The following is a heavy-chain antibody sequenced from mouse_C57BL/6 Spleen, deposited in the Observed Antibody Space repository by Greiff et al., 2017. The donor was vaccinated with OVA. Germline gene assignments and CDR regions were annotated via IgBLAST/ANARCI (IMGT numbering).Heavy chain of an antibody. CDR2: INPNYGTT. J-gene: IGHJ2*01. V-gene: IGHV1-39*01. CDR1: GYTFTSYW. Sequence: VQLQQPGAELVKPGASVKMSCKASGYTFTSYWITWVKQSNGKSLEWIGVINPNYGTTSYNQKFKGKATLTVDQSSSTAYMQLNSLTSEDSAVYYCARGDYGNYFDYWGQGTTLTVSS. CDR3: ARGDYGNYFDY. D-gene: IGHD2-1*01.